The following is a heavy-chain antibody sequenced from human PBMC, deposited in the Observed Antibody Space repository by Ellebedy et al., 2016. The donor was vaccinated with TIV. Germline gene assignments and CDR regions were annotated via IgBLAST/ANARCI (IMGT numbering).Heavy chain of an antibody. CDR1: GFTFDDFA. V-gene: IGHV3-9*01. CDR3: AKDRVSYSSMDYYWHDGMDV. Sequence: GGSLRLSXAASGFTFDDFAMHWVRQVPGKGLEWVSGTNWRGNSVGYADSVRGRFTISRDNAKNSLYLQMNSLRPEDTALYYCAKDRVSYSSMDYYWHDGMDVWGQGTTVSVS. CDR2: TNWRGNSV. J-gene: IGHJ6*02. D-gene: IGHD3-10*01.